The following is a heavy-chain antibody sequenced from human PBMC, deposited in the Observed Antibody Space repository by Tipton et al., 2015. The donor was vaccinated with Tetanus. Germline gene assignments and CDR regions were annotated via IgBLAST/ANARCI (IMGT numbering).Heavy chain of an antibody. CDR1: GFTFNTYA. CDR3: AKDLRQLVRVDAFDT. Sequence: GSLRLSCEASGFTFNTYAMNWVRQAPGKGLEWVASITGRGDATYYSDSVKGRFTISRDNSKNTLSLQMSSLRVEDTAVYFCAKDLRQLVRVDAFDTWGQGTLVTVSS. J-gene: IGHJ3*02. V-gene: IGHV3-23*01. CDR2: ITGRGDAT. D-gene: IGHD6-6*01.